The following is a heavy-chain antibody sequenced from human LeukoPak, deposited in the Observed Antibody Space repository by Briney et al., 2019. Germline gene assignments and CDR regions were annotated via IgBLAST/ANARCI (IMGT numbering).Heavy chain of an antibody. CDR1: GFTFSSYA. CDR3: AKESPQYYDFWSPPPLP. D-gene: IGHD3-3*01. V-gene: IGHV3-30-3*01. J-gene: IGHJ4*02. Sequence: GSLRLSCAASGFTFSSYAIHWVSQAPGKGLEGGAFMSYDGSNKYYADSVKGRFTISSDNPKNTLYLQMNRLRAEDTAVYYCAKESPQYYDFWSPPPLPWGQGTLVTVSS. CDR2: MSYDGSNK.